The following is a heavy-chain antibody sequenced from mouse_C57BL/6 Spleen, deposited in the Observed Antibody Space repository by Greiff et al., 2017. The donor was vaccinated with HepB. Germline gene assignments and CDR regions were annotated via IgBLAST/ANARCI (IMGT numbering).Heavy chain of an antibody. CDR2: IDPSDSYT. J-gene: IGHJ3*01. CDR3: ARSDYYAFAY. V-gene: IGHV1-69*01. Sequence: QVQLQQPGAELVMPGASVKLSCKASGYTFTSYWMHWVKQRPGQGLEWIGEIDPSDSYTNYNQKFKGKSTLTVDKSSSTAYMQLSSLTSEDSAVYYCARSDYYAFAYWGQGTLVTVSA. D-gene: IGHD1-1*01. CDR1: GYTFTSYW.